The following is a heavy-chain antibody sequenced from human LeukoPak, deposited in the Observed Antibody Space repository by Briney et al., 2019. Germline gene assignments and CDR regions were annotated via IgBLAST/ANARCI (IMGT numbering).Heavy chain of an antibody. J-gene: IGHJ4*02. D-gene: IGHD5-12*01. Sequence: PGGSLRLSXAASGFTFSSYEMNWVRQAPGKGLEWVSYISSSGSTIYYADSVKGRFTISRDNAKNSLYLQMNSLRAEDTAVYYCARVHRGSYGGYVSCDCWGQGTLVTVSS. CDR3: ARVHRGSYGGYVSCDC. CDR2: ISSSGSTI. CDR1: GFTFSSYE. V-gene: IGHV3-48*03.